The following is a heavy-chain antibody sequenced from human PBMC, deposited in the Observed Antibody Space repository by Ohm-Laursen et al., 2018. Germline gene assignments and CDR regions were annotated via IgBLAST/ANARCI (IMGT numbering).Heavy chain of an antibody. CDR1: GFTFDDYA. Sequence: SLRLSCAATGFTFDDYAMHWVRQAPGKGLEWVSGISWNSGSIGYADSVEGRFTISRDNAKNSLYLQMNSLRAEDTALYYCAKDMNYDYAFSYFDYWGQGTLVTVSS. CDR2: ISWNSGSI. CDR3: AKDMNYDYAFSYFDY. J-gene: IGHJ4*02. V-gene: IGHV3-9*01. D-gene: IGHD3-16*01.